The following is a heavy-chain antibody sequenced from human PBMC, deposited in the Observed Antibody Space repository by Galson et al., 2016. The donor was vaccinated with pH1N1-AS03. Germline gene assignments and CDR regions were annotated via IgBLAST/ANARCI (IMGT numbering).Heavy chain of an antibody. CDR1: GFTFSNAW. Sequence: SLRLSCAASGFTFSNAWMTWVRQAPGKGLEWVGRIKSKSDGGTTDYAAPVTARFTISRDDSKNTLYLQMNSLKTEDTAVYYCSTDETFYYYYGMDVWGRGTTVTVSS. V-gene: IGHV3-15*01. J-gene: IGHJ6*02. CDR2: IKSKSDGGTT. CDR3: STDETFYYYYGMDV.